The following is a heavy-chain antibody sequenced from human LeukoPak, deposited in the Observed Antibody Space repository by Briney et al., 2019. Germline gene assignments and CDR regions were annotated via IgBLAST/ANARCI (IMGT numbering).Heavy chain of an antibody. CDR3: ARTDRSSGFDY. Sequence: SETLSLTCTVSGGSISSSSYYWGWIRQPPGKGLEWIGSIYYSGSTYYNPSLKSRVTISVDTSKNQFSLKLSSVTAADTAVYYCARTDRSSGFDYWGQETLVTVSS. V-gene: IGHV4-39*07. J-gene: IGHJ4*02. CDR2: IYYSGST. CDR1: GGSISSSSYY.